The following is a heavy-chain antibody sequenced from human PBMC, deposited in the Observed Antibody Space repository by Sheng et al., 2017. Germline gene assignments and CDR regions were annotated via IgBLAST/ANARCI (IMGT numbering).Heavy chain of an antibody. Sequence: PGASVRVACKASGFTLANSAFSWVRQAPGQGLEWMGWISGNNGNTNYAQKIQDRVTMTTDTSTSTTYMELRSLISDDTAVYYCARGGSMSGMDYWGQGTLVTVSS. V-gene: IGHV1-18*01. CDR2: ISGNNGNT. D-gene: IGHD2-8*01. J-gene: IGHJ4*02. CDR1: GFTLANSA. CDR3: ARGGSMSGMDY.